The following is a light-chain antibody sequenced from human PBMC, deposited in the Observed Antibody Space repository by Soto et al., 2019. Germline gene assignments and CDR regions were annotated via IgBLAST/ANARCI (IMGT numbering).Light chain of an antibody. CDR3: QQFGGTTFT. CDR2: GVS. CDR1: HRVSSGY. V-gene: IGKV3-20*01. Sequence: ILVTQSPGALSLSTGDRATLSCRASHRVSSGYLAWYQQKPCQAPRLLFYGVSTRATGTPDRFSGSGSGTDFTLTISRLEPGDFAVYYCQQFGGTTFTFGHGTRLEIK. J-gene: IGKJ5*01.